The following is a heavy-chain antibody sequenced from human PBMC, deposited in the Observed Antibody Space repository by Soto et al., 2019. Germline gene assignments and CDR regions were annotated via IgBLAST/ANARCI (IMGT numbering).Heavy chain of an antibody. CDR3: ARRRGYCSGGSCYAIWFDP. V-gene: IGHV2-5*02. J-gene: IGHJ5*02. Sequence: QITLKESGPPLVQPTQTLTLTCTLSGFSLSTSGVGVGWIRQPPGKALEWLTLIYWDDDKRYSPSLKSRLTITKDTSKNQVVLTMTNMDPVDTATYYCARRRGYCSGGSCYAIWFDPWGQGTLVTVSS. CDR2: IYWDDDK. CDR1: GFSLSTSGVG. D-gene: IGHD2-15*01.